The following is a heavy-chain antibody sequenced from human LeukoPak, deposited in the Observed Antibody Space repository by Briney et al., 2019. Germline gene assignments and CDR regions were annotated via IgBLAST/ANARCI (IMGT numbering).Heavy chain of an antibody. Sequence: GGSLRLSCAASGFTFSSYWMHWVRQAPGKGLVWVSRIKSDGSSTTYADSVKGRFTISRDNAKNTLYLQMNSLRVEDTSVYYCARERAYGYGMDVWGQGTTVTVSS. D-gene: IGHD4-17*01. CDR1: GFTFSSYW. CDR2: IKSDGSST. J-gene: IGHJ6*02. CDR3: ARERAYGYGMDV. V-gene: IGHV3-74*03.